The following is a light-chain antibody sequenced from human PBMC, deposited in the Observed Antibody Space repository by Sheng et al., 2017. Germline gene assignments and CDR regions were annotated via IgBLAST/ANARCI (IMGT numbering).Light chain of an antibody. CDR2: DVN. J-gene: IGLJ1*01. CDR1: SDDVGGYNF. CDR3: CSFVRDFTFV. Sequence: QSALTQPPSASGSPGQSVTISCTGTSDDVGGYNFVSWYQQHPGKAPRLLISDVNKRPSGVPDRFSGSKSGNTASLTISGLQAEDEADFFCCSFVRDFTFVFGTGTKLIVL. V-gene: IGLV2-8*01.